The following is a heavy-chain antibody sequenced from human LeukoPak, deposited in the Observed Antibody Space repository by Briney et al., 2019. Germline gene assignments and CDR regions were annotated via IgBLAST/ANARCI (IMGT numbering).Heavy chain of an antibody. CDR2: IYYSGST. J-gene: IGHJ4*02. CDR3: ARLHGSRSYYSLNLDY. V-gene: IGHV4-59*08. D-gene: IGHD3-10*01. Sequence: SETLSLTCTVSGGSISSYYWSWIRQPPGKGLEWIGYIYYSGSTNYNPSLKSRVTISVDTSKNQFSLKLSSVTAADTAVYYCARLHGSRSYYSLNLDYWGQGTLVTVSS. CDR1: GGSISSYY.